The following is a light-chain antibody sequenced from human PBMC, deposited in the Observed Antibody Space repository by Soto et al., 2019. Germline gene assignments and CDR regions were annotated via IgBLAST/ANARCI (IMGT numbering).Light chain of an antibody. CDR2: DDS. Sequence: SYELTQTPSVSVAPGQTAMITCAGNNIGSKSVHWYQQKPGQAPVLVVHDDSDRPSGIPERFSGSKSGEMATLTISRVEAGDEADYYCQVWDGSSEHVVFGGGTKLTVL. V-gene: IGLV3-21*02. CDR1: NIGSKS. J-gene: IGLJ2*01. CDR3: QVWDGSSEHVV.